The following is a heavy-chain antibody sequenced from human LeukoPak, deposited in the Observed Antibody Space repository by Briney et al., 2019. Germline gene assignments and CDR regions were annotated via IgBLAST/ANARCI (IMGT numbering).Heavy chain of an antibody. Sequence: GGTLRLSCAASGFTFNAYSMNWVRQAPRKGLEWVSTISSSSNRIYYADSVKARFTISRDNAKNSLYLQMNSLRDEDTAVYYCVRGDGWFGELSNFDFWGQGTLVTVSS. CDR2: ISSSSNRI. J-gene: IGHJ4*02. D-gene: IGHD3-10*01. CDR1: GFTFNAYS. CDR3: VRGDGWFGELSNFDF. V-gene: IGHV3-48*02.